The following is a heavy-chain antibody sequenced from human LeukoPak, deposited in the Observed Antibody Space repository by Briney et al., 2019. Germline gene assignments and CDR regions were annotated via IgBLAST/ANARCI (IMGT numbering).Heavy chain of an antibody. V-gene: IGHV4-31*03. CDR2: IYYSGST. D-gene: IGHD3-10*01. Sequence: SETLSLTCTVSGGSISNGSYYWSWIRQHPGKGLEWIVYIYYSGSTYYNPSLKSRVTISVDTSKNQFSLKLSSVTAADTAVYYCARDHFYGSGSYPFPFDPWGQGTLVTASS. CDR3: ARDHFYGSGSYPFPFDP. J-gene: IGHJ5*02. CDR1: GGSISNGSYY.